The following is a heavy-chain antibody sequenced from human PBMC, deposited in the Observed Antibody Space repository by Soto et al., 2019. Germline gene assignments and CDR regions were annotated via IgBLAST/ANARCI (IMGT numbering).Heavy chain of an antibody. J-gene: IGHJ4*02. D-gene: IGHD2-8*01. Sequence: ASVKVSCKASGYTFTSYYMHWVRQAPGQGLEWMGIINPSGGSTSYAQKNQGRVIMTRDTSTSTVYMELSSLRSEDTAVYYCATQGFCTNGVCYDFDNWGQGTLVTVSS. CDR2: INPSGGST. V-gene: IGHV1-46*03. CDR1: GYTFTSYY. CDR3: ATQGFCTNGVCYDFDN.